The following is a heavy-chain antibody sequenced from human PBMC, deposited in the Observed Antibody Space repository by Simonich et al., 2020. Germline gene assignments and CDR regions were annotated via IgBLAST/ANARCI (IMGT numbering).Heavy chain of an antibody. CDR1: CGSFSGYY. J-gene: IGHJ5*02. Sequence: QVQLQQWGAGLLKPSETLSLTCAVYCGSFSGYYLSWIRQPPGKGLEWIGEINHSETTNYNPALKRRVTISVDTSKNQFSRTLSSVTAADTAVYYCARCGLVNYDILTGYHNWFDPWGQGTLVTVSS. CDR2: INHSETT. V-gene: IGHV4-34*01. CDR3: ARCGLVNYDILTGYHNWFDP. D-gene: IGHD3-9*01.